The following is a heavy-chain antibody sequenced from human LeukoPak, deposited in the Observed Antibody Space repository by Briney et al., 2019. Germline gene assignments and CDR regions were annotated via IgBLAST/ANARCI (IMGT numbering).Heavy chain of an antibody. J-gene: IGHJ4*02. CDR3: ARGTGDLGDFDY. Sequence: SETLSLTCAVYGGSFSGYYWSWIRQPPGKGLEWIGEINHSGSTNYNPSLKSRVTISVDTSKNQFSLKLSSVTAADTAVYYCARGTGDLGDFDYWGQGTLVTVSS. V-gene: IGHV4-34*01. CDR2: INHSGST. D-gene: IGHD7-27*01. CDR1: GGSFSGYY.